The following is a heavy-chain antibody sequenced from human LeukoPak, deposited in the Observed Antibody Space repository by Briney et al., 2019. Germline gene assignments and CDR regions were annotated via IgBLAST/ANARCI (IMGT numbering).Heavy chain of an antibody. CDR2: IKQDGSEK. Sequence: GGSLRLSCAASGFTFSGYWMSWVRQAPGKGLEWVANIKQDGSEKYYVDSVKGRFTISRDNAKNSLYLQMNSLRAEDTAVYYCARADGGGGSYYYYWGQGTLVTVSS. J-gene: IGHJ4*02. CDR1: GFTFSGYW. V-gene: IGHV3-7*04. D-gene: IGHD1-26*01. CDR3: ARADGGGGSYYYY.